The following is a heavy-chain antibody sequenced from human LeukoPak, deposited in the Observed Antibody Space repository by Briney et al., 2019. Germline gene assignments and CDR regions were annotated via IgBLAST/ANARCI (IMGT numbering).Heavy chain of an antibody. J-gene: IGHJ6*03. Sequence: PGGSLRLSCAASGFTFSSYSMNWVRQAPGKGLEWVGRIKSKTDGGTTDYAAPVKGRFTISRDDSKNTLYLQMNSLKTEDTAVYYCTTHGSGWYLAHFYYYYYMDVWGKGTTVTVSS. V-gene: IGHV3-15*01. CDR3: TTHGSGWYLAHFYYYYYMDV. CDR2: IKSKTDGGTT. CDR1: GFTFSSYS. D-gene: IGHD6-19*01.